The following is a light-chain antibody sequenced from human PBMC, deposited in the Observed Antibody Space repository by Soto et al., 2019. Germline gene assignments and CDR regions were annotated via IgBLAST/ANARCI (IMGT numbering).Light chain of an antibody. J-gene: IGKJ4*01. Sequence: DIQLTQSPSFLSASVGDRVSITCRASQGIRGYLAWYQQKPGKAPKLLIYATSTLQSGVPSRSSGSASGTEFTLTISSLQPEDFSTYDCQQLNDYPLTFGGGTKVEIK. CDR3: QQLNDYPLT. CDR1: QGIRGY. CDR2: ATS. V-gene: IGKV1-9*01.